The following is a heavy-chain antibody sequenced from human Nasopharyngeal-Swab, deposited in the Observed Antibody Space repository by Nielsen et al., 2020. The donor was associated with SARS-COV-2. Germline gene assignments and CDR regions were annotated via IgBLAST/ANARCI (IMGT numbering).Heavy chain of an antibody. CDR1: GGSISSYY. Sequence: SETLSLTCTVSGGSISSYYWSWTRQPPGKGLEWIGYIYYSGSTNYNPSLKSRVTISVDTSKNQFSLKLSSVTAADTAVYYCARPEYYFDYWGQGTLVTVSS. CDR3: ARPEYYFDY. J-gene: IGHJ4*02. CDR2: IYYSGST. V-gene: IGHV4-59*08.